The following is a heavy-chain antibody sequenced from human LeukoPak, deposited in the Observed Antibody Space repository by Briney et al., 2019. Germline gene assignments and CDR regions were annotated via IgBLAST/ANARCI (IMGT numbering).Heavy chain of an antibody. V-gene: IGHV5-51*01. J-gene: IGHJ3*01. D-gene: IGHD1-20*01. CDR3: ARQEGYNWKVVAS. CDR2: IYPGDSDT. CDR1: GYRFPTYW. Sequence: GESLKISCEASGYRFPTYWIGWVRQMPGKGLEWMGIIYPGDSDTRYSPSFQGQVTISADKSISTAYLQWSSLKASDTAMYYCARQEGYNWKVVASWGQGTMVTVSS.